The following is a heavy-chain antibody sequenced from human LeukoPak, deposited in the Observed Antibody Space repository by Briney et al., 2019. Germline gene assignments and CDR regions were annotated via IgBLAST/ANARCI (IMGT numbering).Heavy chain of an antibody. CDR1: GGSFSGYY. CDR3: ARKKYYDILTGLYNWFDP. J-gene: IGHJ5*02. D-gene: IGHD3-9*01. V-gene: IGHV4-34*01. CDR2: INHSGST. Sequence: PSETLSLTCAVYGGSFSGYYWSWIRQPPGKGLEWIGEINHSGSTNYNPSLKSRVTISVDTSKNQFSLKLSSVTAADTAVYHCARKKYYDILTGLYNWFDPWGQGTLVTVSS.